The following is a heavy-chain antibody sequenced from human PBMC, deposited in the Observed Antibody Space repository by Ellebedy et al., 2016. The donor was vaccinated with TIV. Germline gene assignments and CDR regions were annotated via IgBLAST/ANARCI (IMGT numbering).Heavy chain of an antibody. CDR2: INTGNGDT. D-gene: IGHD6-25*01. V-gene: IGHV1-3*04. CDR1: GYIFTSCA. J-gene: IGHJ4*02. CDR3: ARDSSDRSGHFYFDD. Sequence: AASVKVSCKASGYIFTSCAIHWVRQAPGQGLEWMGWINTGNGDTRYSQKFQGRVTITRDTSASTAYLELSSPRSEDTAVYYCARDSSDRSGHFYFDDWGQGTLVTVSS.